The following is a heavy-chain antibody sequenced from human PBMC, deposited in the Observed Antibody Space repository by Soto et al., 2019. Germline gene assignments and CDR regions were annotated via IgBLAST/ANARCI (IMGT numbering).Heavy chain of an antibody. CDR1: GFTFVNYG. CDR3: ARDRGGSYHQHHFDY. V-gene: IGHV3-21*01. CDR2: ISGGGGDFT. J-gene: IGHJ4*02. D-gene: IGHD1-26*01. Sequence: GGSVRLSCAAYGFTFVNYGMTWVRQAPGKGLEYVSVISGGGGDFTYYADSVKGRFTISRDNAKNSLYLQMNSLRAEDTAVYYCARDRGGSYHQHHFDYWGQGTLVTVSS.